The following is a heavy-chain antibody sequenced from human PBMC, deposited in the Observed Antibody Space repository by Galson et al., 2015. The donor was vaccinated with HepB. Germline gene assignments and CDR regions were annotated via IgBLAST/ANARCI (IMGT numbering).Heavy chain of an antibody. CDR3: AKPLSVDYYYGLDV. CDR1: GYTFTTYA. V-gene: IGHV1-3*01. J-gene: IGHJ6*02. Sequence: SVKVSCKASGYTFTTYAKHWVRQAPGQGLEWMGWINSANGNTKYSERFQGRVTVTRDTSASTAYMELSSLSSEDTAVYYCAKPLSVDYYYGLDVWGQGTTVTVSS. CDR2: INSANGNT.